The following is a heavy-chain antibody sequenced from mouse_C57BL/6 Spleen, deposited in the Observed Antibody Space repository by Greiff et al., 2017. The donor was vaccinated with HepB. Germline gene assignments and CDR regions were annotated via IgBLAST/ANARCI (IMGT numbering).Heavy chain of an antibody. CDR3: ARQGDGYYGDFDY. V-gene: IGHV5-6*01. D-gene: IGHD2-3*01. CDR1: GFTFSSYG. J-gene: IGHJ2*01. CDR2: ISSGGSYT. Sequence: EVNVVESGGDLVKPGGSLKLSCAASGFTFSSYGMSWVRQTPDKRLEWVATISSGGSYTYYPDSVKGRFTISRDNAKNTLYLQMSSLKSEDTAMYYCARQGDGYYGDFDYWGQGTTLTVSS.